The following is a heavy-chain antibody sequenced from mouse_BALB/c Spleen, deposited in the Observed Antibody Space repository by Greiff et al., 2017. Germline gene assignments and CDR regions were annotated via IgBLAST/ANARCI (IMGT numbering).Heavy chain of an antibody. J-gene: IGHJ4*01. CDR3: ARPLYDGYRYYYAMDY. CDR1: GFAFSSYD. Sequence: EVKLMESGGGLVKPGGSLKLSCAASGFAFSSYDMSWVRQTPEKRLEWVAYISSGGGSTYYPDTVKGRFTISRDNAKNTLYLQMSSLKSEDTAMYYCARPLYDGYRYYYAMDYWGQGTSVTVSS. CDR2: ISSGGGST. D-gene: IGHD2-3*01. V-gene: IGHV5-12-1*01.